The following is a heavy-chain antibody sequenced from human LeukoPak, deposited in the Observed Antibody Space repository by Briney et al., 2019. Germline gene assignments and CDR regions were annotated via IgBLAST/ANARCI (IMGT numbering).Heavy chain of an antibody. J-gene: IGHJ4*02. CDR2: VYHSGRT. CDR1: GASIDNNRFYY. Sequence: SDTLSLTCTVSGASIDNNRFYYWGWIRQPPGKGLEWIGSVYHSGRTYYNPSLKSRVTISVDTSKNQFSLKLSSVTAADTAVYYCARDSRSGSGSVDYWGQGTLVTVSS. CDR3: ARDSRSGSGSVDY. D-gene: IGHD3-10*01. V-gene: IGHV4-39*07.